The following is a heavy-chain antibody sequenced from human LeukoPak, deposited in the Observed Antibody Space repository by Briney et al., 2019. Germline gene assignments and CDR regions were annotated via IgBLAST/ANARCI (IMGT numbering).Heavy chain of an antibody. CDR3: ARALGYCTNGVCYRPYYFDY. CDR1: GFTFSSYW. V-gene: IGHV3-7*01. CDR2: IMQDGSEK. J-gene: IGHJ4*02. Sequence: GGSLRLSCAASGFTFSSYWMSWVRQAPGKGLEWVANIMQDGSEKYYVDSVKGRFTISRDNAKNSLHLQMNSLRAEDTAVYYCARALGYCTNGVCYRPYYFDYWGQGTLVTVSS. D-gene: IGHD2-8*01.